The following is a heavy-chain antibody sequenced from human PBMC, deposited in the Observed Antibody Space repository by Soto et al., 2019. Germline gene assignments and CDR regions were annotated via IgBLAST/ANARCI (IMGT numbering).Heavy chain of an antibody. CDR2: IYHSGST. J-gene: IGHJ4*02. Sequence: SETLSLTCAVSGGSICSSNWWGWVRQPPGKGLEWIGEIYHSGSTNYNPSLKSRVTISVDKSKNQFSLKLSSVTAADTAVYYCARNMVTMLVGWYFDYWGQGTLVTVSS. D-gene: IGHD3-22*01. CDR1: GGSICSSNW. V-gene: IGHV4-4*02. CDR3: ARNMVTMLVGWYFDY.